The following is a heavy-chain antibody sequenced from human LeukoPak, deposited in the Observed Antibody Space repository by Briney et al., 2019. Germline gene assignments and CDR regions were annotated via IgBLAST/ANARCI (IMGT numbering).Heavy chain of an antibody. CDR3: ARAKNPYRGGDCRWFDP. Sequence: SGGSLRLSCAASGFTFSSYSMNWVRQAPGKGLEWVSYISSSSSTIYYADSVKGRFTISRDNAKNSLYLQMNSLRDEDTAVYYCARAKNPYRGGDCRWFDPWGQGTLVTVSS. V-gene: IGHV3-48*02. D-gene: IGHD2-21*02. J-gene: IGHJ5*02. CDR1: GFTFSSYS. CDR2: ISSSSSTI.